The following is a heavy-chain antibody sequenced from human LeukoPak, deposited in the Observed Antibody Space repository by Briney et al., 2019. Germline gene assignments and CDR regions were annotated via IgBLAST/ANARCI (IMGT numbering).Heavy chain of an antibody. V-gene: IGHV4-34*01. D-gene: IGHD3-22*01. CDR2: INHSGST. CDR3: ARGLKWLDSAYFDY. CDR1: GGSFSGYY. Sequence: SETLSLTCAVYGGSFSGYYWSWLRQPPGKGLEGIGEINHSGSTNYNPSLKSRVTISVDTSKNQFSLKLSSVTAADTAVYYCARGLKWLDSAYFDYWGQGTLVTVSS. J-gene: IGHJ4*02.